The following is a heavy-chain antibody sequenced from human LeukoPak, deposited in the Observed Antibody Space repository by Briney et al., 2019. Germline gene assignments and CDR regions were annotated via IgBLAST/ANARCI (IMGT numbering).Heavy chain of an antibody. CDR3: ARDTIVVVVAATRRYYYGMDV. V-gene: IGHV1-2*02. CDR1: GYTFTGYY. J-gene: IGHJ6*02. Sequence: GASVKVSCKASGYTFTGYYMHWVRQAPGQGLEWMGWINPNSGGTNYAQKFQGRVTMTRDTSISTAYMELSRLRSDDTAVYYCARDTIVVVVAATRRYYYGMDVWGQGTTVTVSS. CDR2: INPNSGGT. D-gene: IGHD2-15*01.